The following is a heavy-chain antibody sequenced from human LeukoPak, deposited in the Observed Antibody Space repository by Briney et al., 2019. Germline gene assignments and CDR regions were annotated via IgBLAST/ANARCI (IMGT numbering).Heavy chain of an antibody. CDR3: ARVIPASYYDFWSGYLPYNWFDP. J-gene: IGHJ5*02. CDR2: IYYSGST. CDR1: GGSISSGGYY. V-gene: IGHV4-31*03. Sequence: SSETQSLTCTVSGGSISSGGYYWSWIRQHPGKGLEWIGYIYYSGSTYYNPSLKSRVTISVDTSKNQFSLKLSSVTAADTAVYYCARVIPASYYDFWSGYLPYNWFDPWGQGTLVTVSS. D-gene: IGHD3-3*01.